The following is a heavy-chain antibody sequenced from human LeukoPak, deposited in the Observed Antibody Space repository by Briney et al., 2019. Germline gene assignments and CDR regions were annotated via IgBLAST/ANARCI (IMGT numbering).Heavy chain of an antibody. CDR1: GGSIRSSYYY. V-gene: IGHV4-39*07. CDR3: ATRITYSNYVDFDY. CDR2: IYDSGST. D-gene: IGHD4-11*01. J-gene: IGHJ4*02. Sequence: SETLSLTCTVSGGSIRSSYYYWGWIRQPPGKGLEWIGSIYDSGSTYYNPSLKSRVTISVDTSKNQFSLKLNSVTAADTAVYYCATRITYSNYVDFDYWGQGTLVTVSS.